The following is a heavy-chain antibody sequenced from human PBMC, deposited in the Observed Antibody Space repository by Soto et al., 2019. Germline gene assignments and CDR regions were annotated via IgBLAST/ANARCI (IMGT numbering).Heavy chain of an antibody. V-gene: IGHV4-31*11. Sequence: PSETLSLTCAVSGGSISRSSSYYWSWILQPPGKGLEWIGYIYHSGSTYDNPSLKSRVTMSLDTSKNQFSLTLNSVTAADTAVYYCARGHSSGWTGWFDPWGQGTLVTVSS. D-gene: IGHD6-19*01. CDR3: ARGHSSGWTGWFDP. CDR1: GGSISRSSSYY. CDR2: IYHSGST. J-gene: IGHJ5*02.